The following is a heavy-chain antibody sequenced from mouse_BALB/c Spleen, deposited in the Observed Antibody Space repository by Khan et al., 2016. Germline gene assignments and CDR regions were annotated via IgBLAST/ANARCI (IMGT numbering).Heavy chain of an antibody. J-gene: IGHJ3*01. Sequence: EVELVESGGGLVQPGGSLKLSCAASGFDFSRYWMSWVRQAPGKGLEWIGEINPDSSTINYTPSLKDKFIISRDNAKNTLYRQIRKVRSEDTVLDYCARAGYYGYLVNWGQGTLVTFSA. CDR1: GFDFSRYW. V-gene: IGHV4-1*02. CDR2: INPDSSTI. D-gene: IGHD1-1*01. CDR3: ARAGYYGYLVN.